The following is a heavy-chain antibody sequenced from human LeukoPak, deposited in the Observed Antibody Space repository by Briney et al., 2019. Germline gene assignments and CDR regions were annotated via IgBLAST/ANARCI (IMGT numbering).Heavy chain of an antibody. Sequence: ASVKVSCKASGYTFTIYYMHWVRQAPGQGLDWMGIINPSGGSTSYAQKFQGRVTMTRDTSTSTVYMELSSLRSEDTAVYYCARFRYCSGGSCYGGVFDYWGQGTLATVSS. D-gene: IGHD2-15*01. CDR3: ARFRYCSGGSCYGGVFDY. J-gene: IGHJ4*02. CDR2: INPSGGST. CDR1: GYTFTIYY. V-gene: IGHV1-46*01.